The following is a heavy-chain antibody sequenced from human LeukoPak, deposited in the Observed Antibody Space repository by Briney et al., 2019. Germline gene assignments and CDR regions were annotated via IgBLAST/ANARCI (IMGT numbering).Heavy chain of an antibody. CDR1: GFTFSSYG. J-gene: IGHJ4*02. Sequence: GRSLRLSCAASGFTFSSYGMHWVRQAPGKGLEWVAVISYDGSNKYYADSVKGRFTISRDNSKNTLYLQMNSLRAEDTAVYYCARDSSAYATDYWGQGTLVTVSS. CDR3: ARDSSAYATDY. V-gene: IGHV3-30*03. CDR2: ISYDGSNK. D-gene: IGHD3-16*01.